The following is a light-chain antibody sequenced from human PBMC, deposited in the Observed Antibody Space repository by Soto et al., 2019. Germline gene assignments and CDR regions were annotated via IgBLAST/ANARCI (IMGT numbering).Light chain of an antibody. Sequence: QSVLTQPASVSGSPGQSITISRTGTSSDVGSYNYVSWYQLHPGKAPKLMIYEVSNRPSGVSNRFSGSKSGDTASLTISGLQAEDEADYYCSSYTTRTTLYVFGTGTKV. CDR3: SSYTTRTTLYV. CDR1: SSDVGSYNY. V-gene: IGLV2-14*01. CDR2: EVS. J-gene: IGLJ1*01.